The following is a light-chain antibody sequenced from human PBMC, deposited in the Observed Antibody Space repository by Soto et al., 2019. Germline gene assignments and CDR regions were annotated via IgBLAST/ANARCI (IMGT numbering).Light chain of an antibody. CDR3: QQYGSSPSIT. Sequence: EIVLTQSPATLSLSPGDRAILSCRASQSVSRSLTWYQQKPGQAPRLLIYGASSRATGIPDRFSGSGSGTDFTLTISRLEPEDFAVYYCQQYGSSPSITFGQGTRLEIK. V-gene: IGKV3-20*01. J-gene: IGKJ5*01. CDR2: GAS. CDR1: QSVSRS.